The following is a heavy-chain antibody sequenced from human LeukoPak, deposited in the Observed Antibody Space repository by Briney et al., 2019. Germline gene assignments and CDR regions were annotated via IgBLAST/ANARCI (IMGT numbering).Heavy chain of an antibody. CDR2: IYSGGST. CDR3: TAYCSGGSCPLDY. J-gene: IGHJ4*02. Sequence: PGGSLRLSCAASGFTVSSNYMSWVRQAPGKGLEWVSVIYSGGSTYYADSVKGRFTISRDNSKNTAYLQMNSLKTEDTAVYYCTAYCSGGSCPLDYWGQGTLVTVSS. CDR1: GFTVSSNY. D-gene: IGHD2-15*01. V-gene: IGHV3-53*01.